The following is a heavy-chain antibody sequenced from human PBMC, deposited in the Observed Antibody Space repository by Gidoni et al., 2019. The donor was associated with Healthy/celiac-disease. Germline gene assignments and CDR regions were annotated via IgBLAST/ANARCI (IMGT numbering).Heavy chain of an antibody. V-gene: IGHV3-30*18. CDR3: AKVAAYCSSTSCYKPLDYYYGMDV. J-gene: IGHJ6*02. D-gene: IGHD2-2*02. CDR2: ISYDGSNK. CDR1: GFTFSSYG. Sequence: QVQLVESGGGVVQPGRSLRLPCAASGFTFSSYGMHWVRQAPGKGLEWVAVISYDGSNKYYADSVKGRFTISRDNSKNTLYLQMNSLRAEDTAMYYCAKVAAYCSSTSCYKPLDYYYGMDVWGQGTTVTVSS.